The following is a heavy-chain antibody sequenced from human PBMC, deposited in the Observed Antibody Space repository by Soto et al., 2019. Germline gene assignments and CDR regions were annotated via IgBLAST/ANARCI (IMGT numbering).Heavy chain of an antibody. Sequence: SVKVSCKASGFTFTSSAVQWVRQARGQRLEWIGWIVVGSGNTNYAQKFQERVTITRDMSTSTAYMELSSLRSEDTAVYYCAAYTMIVVVPTMAFDIWGQGTMVTVSS. CDR2: IVVGSGNT. J-gene: IGHJ3*02. CDR1: GFTFTSSA. CDR3: AAYTMIVVVPTMAFDI. V-gene: IGHV1-58*01. D-gene: IGHD3-22*01.